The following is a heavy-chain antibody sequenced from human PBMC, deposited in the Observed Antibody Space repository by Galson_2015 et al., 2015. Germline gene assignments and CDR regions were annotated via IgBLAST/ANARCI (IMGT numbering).Heavy chain of an antibody. J-gene: IGHJ4*02. CDR1: GGTFSSYA. D-gene: IGHD2-15*01. V-gene: IGHV1-69*13. Sequence: SVKVSCKASGGTFSSYAISWVRQAPGQGLEWMGGIIPIFGTANYAQKFQGRVTITADESTSTAYMELSSLRSEDTAMYYCARSRLAAEVFDYWGQGTLVTVSS. CDR2: IIPIFGTA. CDR3: ARSRLAAEVFDY.